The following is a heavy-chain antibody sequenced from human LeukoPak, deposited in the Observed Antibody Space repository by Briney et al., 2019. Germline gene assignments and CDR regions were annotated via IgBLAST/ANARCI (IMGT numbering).Heavy chain of an antibody. V-gene: IGHV1-8*01. Sequence: ASVKVSCKASGYTFTSYDINWVRQAAGQGLGWMGWMSPISGNTGYAQKFQGRLTMTRNTAINTAYLELSGLRSEDTAVYYCARESGDILVVPYYWGQGTLVTVSS. J-gene: IGHJ4*02. CDR3: ARESGDILVVPYY. CDR1: GYTFTSYD. D-gene: IGHD2-2*01. CDR2: MSPISGNT.